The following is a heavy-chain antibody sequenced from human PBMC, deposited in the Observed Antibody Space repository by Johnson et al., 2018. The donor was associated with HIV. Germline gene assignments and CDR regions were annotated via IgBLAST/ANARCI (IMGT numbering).Heavy chain of an antibody. D-gene: IGHD3-3*01. Sequence: QVQLVESGGGEVQPGGSLRLSCAASGFTFSSYGMHWVRQAPGKGLEWVAFIRYDGSNKYYADSVKGRFTISRDNSKNTLYLQMNSLRAEDTAVYYCARGGGYYTSDAFDIWGQGTMVTVSS. CDR3: ARGGGYYTSDAFDI. CDR1: GFTFSSYG. V-gene: IGHV3-30*02. J-gene: IGHJ3*02. CDR2: IRYDGSNK.